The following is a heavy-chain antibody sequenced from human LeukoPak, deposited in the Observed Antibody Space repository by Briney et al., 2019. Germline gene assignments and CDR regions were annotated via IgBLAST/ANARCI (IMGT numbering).Heavy chain of an antibody. CDR3: ASSSLWGATLDY. D-gene: IGHD1-26*01. Sequence: SETLSLTCTVSGGSISSYYWSWIRQPPGKGLEWIGYIYYSGSTNYNPSLKSRVTISVDTSKNQFSLKLSSVTAADTAVYYCASSSLWGATLDYRGQGTLVTVSS. CDR2: IYYSGST. CDR1: GGSISSYY. V-gene: IGHV4-59*01. J-gene: IGHJ4*02.